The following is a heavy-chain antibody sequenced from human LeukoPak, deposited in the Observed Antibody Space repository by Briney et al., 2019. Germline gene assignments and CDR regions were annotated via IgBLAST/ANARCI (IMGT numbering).Heavy chain of an antibody. CDR2: IQNNGNNK. D-gene: IGHD6-13*01. CDR1: GFTFSSNG. V-gene: IGHV3-30*02. J-gene: IGHJ4*02. CDR3: AKDLSSSWFEGLDN. Sequence: PGGSLRLSCAASGFTFSSNGMHWVRQAPGKGLEWVAFIQNNGNNKKYADSVKGRFTISRDNSKNTLDLQMNSVRAEDTAVYYCAKDLSSSWFEGLDNWGQGTLVTVSS.